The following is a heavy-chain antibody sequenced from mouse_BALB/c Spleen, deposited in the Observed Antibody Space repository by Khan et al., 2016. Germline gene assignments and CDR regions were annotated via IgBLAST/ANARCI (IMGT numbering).Heavy chain of an antibody. CDR1: GFTFTDYY. V-gene: IGHV7-3*02. CDR2: IRNNANGYTI. J-gene: IGHJ4*01. Sequence: EVELVESGGGLVQPGGSLRLSCATSGFTFTDYYMSWVRQPPGKALEWLGFIRNNANGYTIAYSASVKGRFTLSRDNSQSSLYLQMNTRRAEDSDTYYCARLMHYYAMDYWGQGTSVTVSS. CDR3: ARLMHYYAMDY.